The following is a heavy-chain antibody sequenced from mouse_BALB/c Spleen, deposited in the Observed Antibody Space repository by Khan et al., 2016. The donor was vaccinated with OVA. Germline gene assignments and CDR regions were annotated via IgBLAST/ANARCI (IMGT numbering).Heavy chain of an antibody. CDR1: GFNIKDYY. CDR3: ARAGYSPWFAY. D-gene: IGHD2-3*01. J-gene: IGHJ3*01. CDR2: IDPENGNT. V-gene: IGHV14-1*02. Sequence: EVQLQQSGAELVRPRALVKLSCKASGFNIKDYYIHWVKQRPEQGLEWIGWIDPENGNTIYDPKFQGKANITADTSSNTAYLHFSSLTSEDTAVYYCARAGYSPWFAYWGQGTLVTVSA.